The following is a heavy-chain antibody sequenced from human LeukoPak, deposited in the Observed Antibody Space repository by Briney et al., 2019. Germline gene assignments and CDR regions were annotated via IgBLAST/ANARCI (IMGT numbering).Heavy chain of an antibody. D-gene: IGHD3-10*01. CDR3: ARGEVWFGALDY. V-gene: IGHV1-3*01. J-gene: IGHJ4*02. Sequence: KFQGRVTITRDTSASTAYMELSSLRSEDTAVYYCARGEVWFGALDYWGQGTLVTVSS.